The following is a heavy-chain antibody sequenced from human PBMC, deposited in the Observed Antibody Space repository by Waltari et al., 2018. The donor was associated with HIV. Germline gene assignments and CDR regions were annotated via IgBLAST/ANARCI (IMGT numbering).Heavy chain of an antibody. Sequence: QVQLVQSGAEVKKPGSSVKVSCKAPGGTFSSYAISWVRQAPGQGLEWMGRIFPILGRANNEQKFQGGVTITADKSTSTACMGLSSLGPEDTAVYIGARVNTAMATGPTLDYWGQGTLVTVSS. D-gene: IGHD5-18*01. CDR2: IFPILGRA. CDR1: GGTFSSYA. J-gene: IGHJ4*02. V-gene: IGHV1-69*04. CDR3: ARVNTAMATGPTLDY.